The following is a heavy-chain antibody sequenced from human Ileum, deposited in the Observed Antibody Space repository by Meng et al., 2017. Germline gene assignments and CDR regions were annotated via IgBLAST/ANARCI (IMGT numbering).Heavy chain of an antibody. CDR1: GDSISSGNW. D-gene: IGHD5-12*01. CDR2: IFHGGTT. J-gene: IGHJ4*02. Sequence: QGQPPAPCPGLVKPSGTLSLTCAFSGDSISSGNWWNCVRQSPGKGLEWIGEIFHGGTTNYNPSLKNRVTLLMDKSKNQFSLQLTSVTAADTAVFYCARGIGDIRVGFDYWGQGILVTVSS. CDR3: ARGIGDIRVGFDY. V-gene: IGHV4-4*02.